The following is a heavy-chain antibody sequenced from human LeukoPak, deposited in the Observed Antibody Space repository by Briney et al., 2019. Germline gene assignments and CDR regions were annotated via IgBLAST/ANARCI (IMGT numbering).Heavy chain of an antibody. Sequence: GGSLRLSCAASGFSFSSYWMNWVRQAPGKGLEWVANINQNGSEIYYVDSVKGRFAISRDNAKKSLYLQMNNLRVEDTAVYYCVRDWGAYYYDISGYYPFDYWGQGTLVTVSS. J-gene: IGHJ4*02. D-gene: IGHD3-22*01. CDR2: INQNGSEI. CDR1: GFSFSSYW. CDR3: VRDWGAYYYDISGYYPFDY. V-gene: IGHV3-7*01.